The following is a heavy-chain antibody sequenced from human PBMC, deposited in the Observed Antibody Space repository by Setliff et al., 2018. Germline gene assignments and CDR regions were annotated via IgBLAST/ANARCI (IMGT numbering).Heavy chain of an antibody. CDR2: IIPMFRTG. D-gene: IGHD6-19*01. Sequence: SVKVSCKASGDTFSTYALSWVRQAPGQGLEWMGGIIPMFRTGKYAQRFQGRVTITADESTTTAYMELSSLRVEDTAIYYCARGKMDVVAVAGKYCVMDVWGQGTTVTVSS. CDR1: GDTFSTYA. CDR3: ARGKMDVVAVAGKYCVMDV. V-gene: IGHV1-69*13. J-gene: IGHJ6*02.